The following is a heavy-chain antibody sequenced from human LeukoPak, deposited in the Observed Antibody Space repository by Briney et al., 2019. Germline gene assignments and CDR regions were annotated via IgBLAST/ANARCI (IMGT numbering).Heavy chain of an antibody. D-gene: IGHD3-3*01. CDR2: INHNSGGT. J-gene: IGHJ5*02. Sequence: GASVKVSCKASGYTFTGYYMHWVRQAPGQGLEWMGCINHNSGGTNYAQKFQGRVTMTRDTSISTAYMELSRLRSDDTAVYYCARAGLPLRLYDFWNGDNWFVPWGQRTLVTVSS. CDR3: ARAGLPLRLYDFWNGDNWFVP. V-gene: IGHV1-2*02. CDR1: GYTFTGYY.